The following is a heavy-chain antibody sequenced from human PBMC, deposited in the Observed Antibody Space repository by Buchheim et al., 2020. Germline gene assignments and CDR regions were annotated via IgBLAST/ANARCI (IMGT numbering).Heavy chain of an antibody. D-gene: IGHD1-20*01. CDR3: ASENRWGVTGTQNPFDY. V-gene: IGHV4-30-4*01. CDR1: GGSISSGDYY. CDR2: IYFSGST. J-gene: IGHJ4*02. Sequence: QVQLQESGPGLVKPSQTLSLTCTVSGGSISSGDYYWTWIRQPPGKGLEWIGYIYFSGSTYYNPALKSRVIISVDTSKNQFSLRLSSVTAADTAVYYCASENRWGVTGTQNPFDYWGQGTL.